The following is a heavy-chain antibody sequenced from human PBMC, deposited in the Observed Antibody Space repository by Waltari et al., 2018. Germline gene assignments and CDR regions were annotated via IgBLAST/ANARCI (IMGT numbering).Heavy chain of an antibody. J-gene: IGHJ4*02. D-gene: IGHD2-2*01. CDR1: GGSIRRGDYS. Sequence: QVQLQESGPGLVKPSQTLSLTCPASGGSIRRGDYSWSWLRQPPGKGLEWIGYIYYSGSTYYNPSLKSRVTISVDTSKNQFSLKLSSVTAADTAVYYCARGPLPGEDYWGQGTLVTVSS. CDR3: ARGPLPGEDY. CDR2: IYYSGST. V-gene: IGHV4-30-4*08.